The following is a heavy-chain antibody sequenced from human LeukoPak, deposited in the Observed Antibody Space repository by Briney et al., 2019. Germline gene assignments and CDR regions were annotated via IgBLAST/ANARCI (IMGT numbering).Heavy chain of an antibody. D-gene: IGHD2/OR15-2a*01. J-gene: IGHJ5*02. Sequence: PSETLSLTCAVYGGSFSGYYWSWIRQPPGKGLEWIGEINHSGSTNYNPSLKSRVTISVDRSKNQFSLKLSSVTAADTAVYYCAREVSNWFDPWGQGTLVTVSS. CDR1: GGSFSGYY. CDR2: INHSGST. CDR3: AREVSNWFDP. V-gene: IGHV4-34*01.